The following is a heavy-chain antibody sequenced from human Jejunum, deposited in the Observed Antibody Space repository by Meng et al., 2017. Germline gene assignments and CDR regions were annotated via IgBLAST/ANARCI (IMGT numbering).Heavy chain of an antibody. CDR3: ARSFTLVRGGYALDV. D-gene: IGHD3-10*01. CDR2: TCYRSKWFN. CDR1: GDIASSTSASVA. J-gene: IGHJ6*02. Sequence: SQTLSLTCAISGDIASSTSASVAWDWIRQSPSRGLEWLGRTCYRSKWFNDYALSVKGRITVNPDTSKNQFSLQLNSVTPEDTAVYFCARSFTLVRGGYALDVWGQGTTVTVSS. V-gene: IGHV6-1*01.